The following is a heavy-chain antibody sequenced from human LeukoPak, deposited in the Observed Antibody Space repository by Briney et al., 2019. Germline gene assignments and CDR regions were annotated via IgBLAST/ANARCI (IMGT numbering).Heavy chain of an antibody. CDR3: ARGRIYDSSGYYYLYFDY. J-gene: IGHJ4*02. Sequence: SETLSLTCTASGGSISSYYWSWIRQPPGKGLEWIGYIYYSGSTNYNPSLKSRVTISVDTSKNQFSLKLSSVTAADTAVYYCARGRIYDSSGYYYLYFDYWGQGTLVTVSS. CDR1: GGSISSYY. V-gene: IGHV4-59*01. CDR2: IYYSGST. D-gene: IGHD3-22*01.